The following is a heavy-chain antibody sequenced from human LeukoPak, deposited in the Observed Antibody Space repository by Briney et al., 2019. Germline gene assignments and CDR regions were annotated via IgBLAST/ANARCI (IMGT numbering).Heavy chain of an antibody. J-gene: IGHJ4*02. CDR1: AFTFSNYA. V-gene: IGHV3-30*04. D-gene: IGHD3-16*02. CDR2: ISYDGSNK. CDR3: AREGAGGLRLGELSLYSWRFDY. Sequence: GGSLRLSCAASAFTFSNYAMHWVRQAPGKGLEWVAVISYDGSNKYYADSVKGRFTISRDNSKNTLYLQMNSLRAEDTAVYYCAREGAGGLRLGELSLYSWRFDYWGQGTLVTVSS.